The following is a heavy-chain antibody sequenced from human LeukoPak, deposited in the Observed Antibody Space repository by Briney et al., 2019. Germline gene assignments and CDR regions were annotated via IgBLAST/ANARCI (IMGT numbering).Heavy chain of an antibody. J-gene: IGHJ3*02. CDR3: AKDPIYYYDSSGYYPNAFDI. Sequence: PGGSLRLSCAASGFTFSSYAMSWVRQAPGKGLEWVSGISGSGGSTYYADSVKGRFTISRDNSKNTLYLQMNSLRAEDTAVYYCAKDPIYYYDSSGYYPNAFDIWGQGTMVTVSS. CDR2: ISGSGGST. CDR1: GFTFSSYA. D-gene: IGHD3-22*01. V-gene: IGHV3-23*01.